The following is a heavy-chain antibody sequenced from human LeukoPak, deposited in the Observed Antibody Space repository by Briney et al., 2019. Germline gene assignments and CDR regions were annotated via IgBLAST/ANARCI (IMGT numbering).Heavy chain of an antibody. Sequence: GGSLRLSCAASGFTFSDYYMSWIRQAPGKGLEWVSYISSSGSTIYYADSVKGRFTISRDNAKNSLYLQMNNLRAEDTAVYYCARVSYYYDSSGYVFQHWGQGTLVTVSS. J-gene: IGHJ1*01. CDR2: ISSSGSTI. D-gene: IGHD3-22*01. V-gene: IGHV3-11*01. CDR3: ARVSYYYDSSGYVFQH. CDR1: GFTFSDYY.